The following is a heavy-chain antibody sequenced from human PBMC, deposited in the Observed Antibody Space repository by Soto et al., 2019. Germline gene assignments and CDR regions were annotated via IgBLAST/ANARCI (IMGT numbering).Heavy chain of an antibody. CDR1: GFTFSSCW. Sequence: EVQLVESGGGLVQPGGSLRLSCAASGFTFSSCWMSWVRQAPGKGLEWVANIKQDGSEKYYVDSVKGRFTISRDNAKNSLYLQMNSLRAEDTAVYYCARSPDYYDSSGYQYYFDYWGQGTLVTVSS. V-gene: IGHV3-7*01. CDR2: IKQDGSEK. D-gene: IGHD3-22*01. CDR3: ARSPDYYDSSGYQYYFDY. J-gene: IGHJ4*02.